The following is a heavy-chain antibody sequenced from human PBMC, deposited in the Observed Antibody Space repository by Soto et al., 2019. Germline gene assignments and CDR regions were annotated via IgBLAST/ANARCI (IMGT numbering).Heavy chain of an antibody. Sequence: QVQLVQSGAEVKKPGSSVKVSCKASGGSFSSYAISWVRQAPGQGLEWMGGIIPIFGTANYAQKFQGRVTITADESTSTAYMELSSLSSEDTAVYYCARDLTDYDILTGYYAVDYYGMDIWGQGTTVTVSS. CDR3: ARDLTDYDILTGYYAVDYYGMDI. D-gene: IGHD3-9*01. CDR1: GGSFSSYA. V-gene: IGHV1-69*12. J-gene: IGHJ6*02. CDR2: IIPIFGTA.